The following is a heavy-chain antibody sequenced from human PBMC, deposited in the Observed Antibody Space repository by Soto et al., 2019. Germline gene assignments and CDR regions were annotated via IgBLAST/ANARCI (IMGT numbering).Heavy chain of an antibody. CDR1: GITFSNYN. CDR3: AREVDYYDPYYYGMDV. D-gene: IGHD3-22*01. CDR2: ISSSTSYI. J-gene: IGHJ6*02. V-gene: IGHV3-21*01. Sequence: PGGSLRLSCAASGITFSNYNMNWVRQAPGKGLEWVSSISSSTSYIYYADSVKGRFTISRDNAKNSPYLQMNSLRAEDTAVYYCAREVDYYDPYYYGMDVWGQGTTVTV.